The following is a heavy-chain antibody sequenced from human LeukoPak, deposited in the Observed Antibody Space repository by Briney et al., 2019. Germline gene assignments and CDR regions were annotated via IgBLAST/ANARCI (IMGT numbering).Heavy chain of an antibody. CDR1: GGSFSGYY. CDR3: ARRQTIAAAGYNWFDP. J-gene: IGHJ5*02. Sequence: PSETLSLTCAVYGGSFSGYYWSWIRQPPGKGLEWIGEINHSGSTNYNPSLKSRVTISVDTSKNQFSLKLSSVTAADTAVYYCARRQTIAAAGYNWFDPWGQGTLVTVSS. CDR2: INHSGST. D-gene: IGHD6-13*01. V-gene: IGHV4-34*01.